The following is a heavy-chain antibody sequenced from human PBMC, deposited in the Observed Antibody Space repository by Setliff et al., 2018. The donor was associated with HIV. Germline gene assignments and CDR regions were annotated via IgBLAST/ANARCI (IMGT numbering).Heavy chain of an antibody. CDR3: ARVVITMVRGVISAWFDP. D-gene: IGHD3-10*01. J-gene: IGHJ5*02. V-gene: IGHV4-59*12. CDR2: IYYSGST. Sequence: SETLSLTCTVSRRSISSNYWSWMRQPPGKGLEWIGHIYYSGSTNYNPSLKSRVTISVDTSKNQFPLKLSSVTAADTAVYYCARVVITMVRGVISAWFDPWGQGTLVTVSS. CDR1: RRSISSNY.